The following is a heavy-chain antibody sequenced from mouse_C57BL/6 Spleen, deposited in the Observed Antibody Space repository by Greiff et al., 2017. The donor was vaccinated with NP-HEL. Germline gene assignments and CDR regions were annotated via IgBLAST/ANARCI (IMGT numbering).Heavy chain of an antibody. CDR1: GYTFTSYW. CDR3: ARFPFTTVVATDWYFDV. D-gene: IGHD1-1*01. CDR2: IYPGSGST. V-gene: IGHV1-55*01. Sequence: VKLQQPGAELVKPGASVKMSCKASGYTFTSYWITWVKQRPGQGLEWIGDIYPGSGSTNYNEKFKSKATLTVDTSSSTAYMQLSSLTSEDSAVYYCARFPFTTVVATDWYFDVWGTGTTVTVSS. J-gene: IGHJ1*03.